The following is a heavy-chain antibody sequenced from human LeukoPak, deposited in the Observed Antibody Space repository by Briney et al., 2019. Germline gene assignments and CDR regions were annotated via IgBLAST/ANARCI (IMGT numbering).Heavy chain of an antibody. V-gene: IGHV3-30*04. CDR3: ERRNHYDSKETDY. CDR1: GFTFSTYA. Sequence: PGGSLRLSCAASGFTFSTYAMHWVRQAPGKVLEWVAAISYDGRNKYYADSVKGRFTISRDNSKNTLYLQMNSLRAEDTAVYYCERRNHYDSKETDYWGQGTLVTVSS. J-gene: IGHJ4*02. CDR2: ISYDGRNK. D-gene: IGHD3-22*01.